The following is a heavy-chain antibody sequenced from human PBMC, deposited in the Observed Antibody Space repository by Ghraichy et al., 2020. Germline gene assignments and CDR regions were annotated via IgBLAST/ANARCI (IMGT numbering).Heavy chain of an antibody. Sequence: ETLSLTCAASGFTFSDYWMGWVRQAPGKGLEWVANIRKDGGTQYYVDSVKGRFTISRDNAKNSLYLEMNSLRAEDSVVYYCARHGSWVFDYWGQGTLVTVSS. D-gene: IGHD6-13*01. CDR3: ARHGSWVFDY. CDR2: IRKDGGTQ. V-gene: IGHV3-7*01. J-gene: IGHJ4*02. CDR1: GFTFSDYW.